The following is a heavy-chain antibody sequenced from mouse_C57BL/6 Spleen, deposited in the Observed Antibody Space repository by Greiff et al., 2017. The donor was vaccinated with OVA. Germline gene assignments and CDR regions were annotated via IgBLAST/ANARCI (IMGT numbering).Heavy chain of an antibody. V-gene: IGHV1-83*01. J-gene: IGHJ1*03. CDR1: YTFTDYYM. CDR3: RGDVDYWYCDV. CDR2: YPGSGNTY. Sequence: VQLQQSGPELVKPGASVKMSCKASGYTFTDYYMHWVKQKPGKGLEWIGEIYPGSGNTYYNEKFKGKATLTADKSSSTAYMQLSSLTSEDAAVYFCARGDVDYWYCDVWGTGTTVTVSS.